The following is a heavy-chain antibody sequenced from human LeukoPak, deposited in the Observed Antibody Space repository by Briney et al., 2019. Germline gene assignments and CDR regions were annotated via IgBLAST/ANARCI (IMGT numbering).Heavy chain of an antibody. CDR1: GFTFSNAW. CDR2: IRSNSDGGTI. Sequence: PGGPLRLSCATSGFTFSNAWMNWVRQAPGKGLEWVGRIRSNSDGGTIDYAAPVKGRFTLSRDDSKTTLYLQMNSLQTEDTAVYYCATDFYDSTWGQGTLVTVSS. J-gene: IGHJ5*02. CDR3: ATDFYDST. V-gene: IGHV3-15*07. D-gene: IGHD3-22*01.